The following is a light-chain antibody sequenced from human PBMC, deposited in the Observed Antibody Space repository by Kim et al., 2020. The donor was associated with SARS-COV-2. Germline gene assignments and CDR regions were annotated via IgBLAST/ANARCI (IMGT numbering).Light chain of an antibody. J-gene: IGLJ2*01. Sequence: GQSIPISCTETSSDVGSYNLVSWYQQHPGKAPKLMIYEGSKRPSGVSNRFSGSKSGNTASLTISGLQAEDEADYYCCSYAGSSTVVFGGGTQLTVL. CDR2: EGS. CDR1: SSDVGSYNL. CDR3: CSYAGSSTVV. V-gene: IGLV2-23*01.